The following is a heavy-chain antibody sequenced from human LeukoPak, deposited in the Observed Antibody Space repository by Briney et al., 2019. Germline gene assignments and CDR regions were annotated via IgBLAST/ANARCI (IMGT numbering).Heavy chain of an antibody. CDR3: AREAGPGSGFDL. CDR2: INPNSGGT. CDR1: GYTFTGYY. J-gene: IGHJ2*01. D-gene: IGHD1-1*01. Sequence: ASVRVSCKASGYTFTGYYMHWVRQAPGQGLEWMGWINPNSGGTNYAQKFQGRVTMTRDTSISTAYMELSRLRSDDTAVYYCAREAGPGSGFDLWGRGTLVTVSS. V-gene: IGHV1-2*02.